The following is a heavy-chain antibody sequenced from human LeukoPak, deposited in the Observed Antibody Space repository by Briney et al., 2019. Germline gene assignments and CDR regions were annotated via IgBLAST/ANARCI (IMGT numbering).Heavy chain of an antibody. D-gene: IGHD1-26*01. CDR2: INWNGGGT. CDR3: AKHLRATNTYIFFGLDV. V-gene: IGHV3-20*04. Sequence: GGSLRLSCAATGFTFKDYGMHWVRQPLGKGLEWVSGINWNGGGTDYADSVKGRFTISRDNAKNSLYLQMTSLRPEDTALYYCAKHLRATNTYIFFGLDVCGQGTTVTVSS. CDR1: GFTFKDYG. J-gene: IGHJ6*02.